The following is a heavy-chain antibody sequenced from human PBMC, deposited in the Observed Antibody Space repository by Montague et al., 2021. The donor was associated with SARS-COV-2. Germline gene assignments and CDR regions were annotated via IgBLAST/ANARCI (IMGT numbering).Heavy chain of an antibody. CDR2: IYYSGST. V-gene: IGHV4-39*01. Sequence: SETLSLTCTVSGGSISSSSYYWGWIRQPPGKGLEWIGSIYYSGSTYYNPPLKSRVTISVDTSKNQFSLKLISVTAADTAVYYCVEIVGAADYWGQGTLVTVSS. CDR1: GGSISSSSYY. D-gene: IGHD1-26*01. J-gene: IGHJ4*02. CDR3: VEIVGAADY.